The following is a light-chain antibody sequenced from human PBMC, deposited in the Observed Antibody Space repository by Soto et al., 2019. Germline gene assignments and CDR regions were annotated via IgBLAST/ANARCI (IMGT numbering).Light chain of an antibody. Sequence: ENVLTQSPATLSLSPGERATLSCRASQSVSTYVTYLAWYQQKPGQTPRLLIFGASTRATGIPARFSGSGSGTEFTLTISSLQPEDFAVYYCQQYAVWPPQTFGQGTKVDIK. CDR1: QSVSTY. CDR3: QQYAVWPPQT. V-gene: IGKV3-15*01. CDR2: GAS. J-gene: IGKJ1*01.